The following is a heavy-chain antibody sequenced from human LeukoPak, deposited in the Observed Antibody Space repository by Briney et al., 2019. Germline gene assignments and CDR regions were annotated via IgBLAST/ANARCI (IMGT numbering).Heavy chain of an antibody. CDR3: ACRDLTSTWSFP. CDR2: IYPGDSRI. CDR1: GYSFTSYW. D-gene: IGHD6-13*01. J-gene: IGHJ5*02. Sequence: GESLKISCQGFGYSFTSYWIDWVRQMPGKGMEWMGVIYPGDSRIRYNPSFQGQVTISVDKSISTAYPQWVSLKASDTAMYYCACRDLTSTWSFPWGQGTLVTVSS. V-gene: IGHV5-51*01.